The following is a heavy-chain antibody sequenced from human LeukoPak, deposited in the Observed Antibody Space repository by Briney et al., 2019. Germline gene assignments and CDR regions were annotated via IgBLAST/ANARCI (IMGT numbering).Heavy chain of an antibody. CDR2: ISGSGGST. D-gene: IGHD3-22*01. Sequence: GGSLRLSCAASGFTFSSYAMSWVRQAPGKGLEWVSAISGSGGSTYYADSVKGRFTISRDNAKNSLYLQMNSLRAEDTAVYYCARGPTHYYDSSGPFDYWGQGTLVTVSS. V-gene: IGHV3-23*01. CDR1: GFTFSSYA. J-gene: IGHJ4*02. CDR3: ARGPTHYYDSSGPFDY.